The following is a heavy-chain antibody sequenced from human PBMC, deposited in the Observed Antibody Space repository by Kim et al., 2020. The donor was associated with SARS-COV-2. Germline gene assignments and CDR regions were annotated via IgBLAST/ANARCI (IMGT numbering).Heavy chain of an antibody. CDR1: GYTFTSYG. D-gene: IGHD6-13*01. J-gene: IGHJ6*02. Sequence: ASVKVSCKASGYTFTSYGISWVRQAPGQGLEWMGWISAYNGNTNYAQKLQGRVTMTTDTSTSTAYMELRSLRSDDTAVYYCARDPRVAGYSSSWYRDYYYGMDVWGQGTTVTVSS. V-gene: IGHV1-18*04. CDR3: ARDPRVAGYSSSWYRDYYYGMDV. CDR2: ISAYNGNT.